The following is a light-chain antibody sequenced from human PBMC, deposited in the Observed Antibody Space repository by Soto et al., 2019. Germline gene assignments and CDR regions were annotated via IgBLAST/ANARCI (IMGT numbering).Light chain of an antibody. CDR1: QSVLFRSDTKNY. J-gene: IGKJ2*01. V-gene: IGKV4-1*01. Sequence: DIVMTQSPDSVAVSLGERATINCTSSQSVLFRSDTKNYLAWYQHKPGQPPKLLIYWASTRESGVPDRFSGSGSGTDFTLAISSLQAEDVSVYYCQQYYSSPETFGQGTKLEIK. CDR2: WAS. CDR3: QQYYSSPET.